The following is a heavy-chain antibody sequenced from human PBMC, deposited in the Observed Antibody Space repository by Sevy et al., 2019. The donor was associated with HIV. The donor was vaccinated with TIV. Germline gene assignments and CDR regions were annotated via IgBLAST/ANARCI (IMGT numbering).Heavy chain of an antibody. CDR3: TRDTWELLTGIAYYYSGMDV. D-gene: IGHD1-26*01. Sequence: ASVKVSCQSSGYNFNIYTIHWVRQARGQGLVWVGRISPYDGDTDYAHNFHGRVSLTMDTSTSTAYLGLTSLRSDDTAVYFCTRDTWELLTGIAYYYSGMDVWGQGTTVTVSS. J-gene: IGHJ6*02. CDR1: GYNFNIYT. CDR2: ISPYDGDT. V-gene: IGHV1-18*01.